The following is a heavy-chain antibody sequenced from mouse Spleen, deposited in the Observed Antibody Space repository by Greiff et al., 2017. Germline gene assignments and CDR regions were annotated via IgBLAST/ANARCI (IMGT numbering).Heavy chain of an antibody. J-gene: IGHJ4*01. CDR3: ARLVIRAMDY. Sequence: VQLQQPGAELVRPGSSVKLSCKASGYTFTSYWMDWVKQRPGQGLEWIGNIYPSDSETHYNQKFKDKATLTVDKSSSTAYMQLSSLTSEDSAVYYCARLVIRAMDYWGQGTSVTVSS. CDR2: IYPSDSET. CDR1: GYTFTSYW. V-gene: IGHV1-61*01. D-gene: IGHD2-13*01.